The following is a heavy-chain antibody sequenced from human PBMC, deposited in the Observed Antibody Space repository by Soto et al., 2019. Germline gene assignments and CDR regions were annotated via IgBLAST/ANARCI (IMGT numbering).Heavy chain of an antibody. V-gene: IGHV1-3*01. J-gene: IGHJ6*02. CDR1: GYSFTKYG. CDR3: ARTDCSSTSCYNYYYYGMDV. CDR2: INPGNGDT. D-gene: IGHD2-2*01. Sequence: QVQLVQSGTEVKKPGASVKVSCKTSGYSFTKYGLNWVRQAPGQRLEWMGWINPGNGDTKYSQKFQGRVTITRDTSATTAYMELSSLRSEDSAVFYCARTDCSSTSCYNYYYYGMDVWGQGTTVTVSS.